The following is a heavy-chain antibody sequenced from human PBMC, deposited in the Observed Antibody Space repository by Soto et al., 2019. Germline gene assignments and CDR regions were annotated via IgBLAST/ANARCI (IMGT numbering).Heavy chain of an antibody. V-gene: IGHV3-21*03. CDR2: ISSSSSYI. D-gene: IGHD3-10*02. J-gene: IGHJ6*03. CDR3: ARDTENPYVTGHYMDA. CDR1: GFTFSSYS. Sequence: GGSLRLSCAASGFTFSSYSMNWVRQAPGKGLEWVSSISSSSSYIYYADSVKGRFTISRDNAKNSLYLQMNSLRAEDTAVYYCARDTENPYVTGHYMDAWGKGTPVTVSS.